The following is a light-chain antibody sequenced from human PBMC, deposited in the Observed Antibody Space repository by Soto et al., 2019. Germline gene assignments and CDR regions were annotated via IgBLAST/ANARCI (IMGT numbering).Light chain of an antibody. J-gene: IGKJ5*01. V-gene: IGKV3-20*01. CDR3: QQYDGSPIT. Sequence: EIVLTQSPGTLSLSPGERATLSCRASQTVSRSYLAWYQQKPGQAPRLLISGISTRATGIPDRFSGGGSGTDFTLTISRLEPEDFEVYYCQQYDGSPITLGQGTRLEIK. CDR2: GIS. CDR1: QTVSRSY.